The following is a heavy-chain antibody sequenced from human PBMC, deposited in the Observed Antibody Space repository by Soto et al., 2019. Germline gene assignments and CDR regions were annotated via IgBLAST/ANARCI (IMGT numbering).Heavy chain of an antibody. CDR3: AKESGYSYLGYNWFDP. CDR1: GFTFSSYG. V-gene: IGHV3-30*18. CDR2: ISYDGSNK. D-gene: IGHD3-3*01. Sequence: GGSLRLSCAASGFTFSSYGMHWVRQAPGKGLEWVAVISYDGSNKYYADSVKGRFTISRDNSKNTLYLQMNSLRAEDTAVYYCAKESGYSYLGYNWFDPWGQGTLVTVSS. J-gene: IGHJ5*02.